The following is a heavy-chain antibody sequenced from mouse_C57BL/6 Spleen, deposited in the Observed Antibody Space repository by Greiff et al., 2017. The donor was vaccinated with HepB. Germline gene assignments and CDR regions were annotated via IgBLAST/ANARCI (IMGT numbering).Heavy chain of an antibody. CDR1: GYTFTDYN. V-gene: IGHV1-18*01. D-gene: IGHD4-1*01. CDR2: INPNNGGT. J-gene: IGHJ1*03. Sequence: VQLQQSGPELVKPGASVKIPCKASGYTFTDYNMDWVKQSHGKSLEWIGDINPNNGGTIYNQKFKGKATLTVDKSSSTAYMELRSLTSEDTAVYYCARRLGRGDWYFDVWGTGTTVTVSS. CDR3: ARRLGRGDWYFDV.